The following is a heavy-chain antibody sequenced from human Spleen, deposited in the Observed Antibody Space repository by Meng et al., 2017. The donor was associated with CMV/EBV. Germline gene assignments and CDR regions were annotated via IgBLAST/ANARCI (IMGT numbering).Heavy chain of an antibody. Sequence: ASVKVSCKASGYTFTDYHIHWVRQAPGHGLEWMGWIIPSSGETHYSQKFRGAVTITRDTSISTAYMDLSGLTSGATDVYYCAREVQYYSFAFDIWGQGTMVTVSS. CDR3: AREVQYYSFAFDI. D-gene: IGHD2/OR15-2a*01. CDR1: GYTFTDYH. CDR2: IIPSSGET. V-gene: IGHV1-2*02. J-gene: IGHJ3*02.